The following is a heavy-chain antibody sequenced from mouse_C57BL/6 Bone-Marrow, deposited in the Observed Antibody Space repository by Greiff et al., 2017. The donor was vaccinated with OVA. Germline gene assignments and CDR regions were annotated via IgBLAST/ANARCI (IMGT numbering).Heavy chain of an antibody. CDR2: IYPGDGDT. CDR3: AAFYYDYDFWYFDV. D-gene: IGHD2-4*01. V-gene: IGHV1-82*01. CDR1: GYAFSSSW. Sequence: VQLQQSGPELVKPGASVKISCKASGYAFSSSWMNWVKQRPGKGLEWIGRIYPGDGDTNYNGKFKGKATLTADKSSSTAYMQLSSLTSEDSAVYFCAAFYYDYDFWYFDVWGTGTTVTVSS. J-gene: IGHJ1*03.